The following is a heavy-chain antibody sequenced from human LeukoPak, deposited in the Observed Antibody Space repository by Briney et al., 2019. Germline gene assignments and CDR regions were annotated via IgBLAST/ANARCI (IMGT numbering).Heavy chain of an antibody. D-gene: IGHD4-23*01. V-gene: IGHV1-46*04. CDR1: GYSFTTYY. CDR2: IVPSDGST. CDR3: ARDRGSVEWYFDL. J-gene: IGHJ2*01. Sequence: ASVKVSCKASGYSFTTYYIHWVRQAPGQGPEWMGVIVPSDGSTIYAQKMQGRVIMTRDTSTSTAYMELSSLRSEDTAVYYCARDRGSVEWYFDLWGRGTLVTVSS.